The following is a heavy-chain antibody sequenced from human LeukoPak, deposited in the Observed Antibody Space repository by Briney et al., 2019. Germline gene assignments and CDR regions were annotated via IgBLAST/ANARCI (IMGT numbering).Heavy chain of an antibody. CDR1: GFTFSNYA. V-gene: IGHV3-7*01. D-gene: IGHD3-22*01. J-gene: IGHJ4*02. CDR2: IKQDGSEK. CDR3: ARAWGYYYDSSGHLNFDY. Sequence: GGSLRLSCAASGFTFSNYAMSWVRQAPGKGLEWVANIKQDGSEKYYVDSVKGRFTISRDNAKNSLYLQMNSLRAEDTAVYYCARAWGYYYDSSGHLNFDYWGQGTLVTVSS.